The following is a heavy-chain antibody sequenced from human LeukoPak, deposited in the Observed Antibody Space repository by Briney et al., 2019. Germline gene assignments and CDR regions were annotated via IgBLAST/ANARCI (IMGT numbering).Heavy chain of an antibody. CDR2: IYDGGGA. Sequence: GGSLRLSCAASGFTVSSKYMSWVRQAPGKGLEWLSVIYDGGGANYADSVKARFTISRDNSKNTLYLQMDSLRAEDTAVYYCARSGYDSSGYYPSPVDYWGQGTLVTVSS. CDR1: GFTVSSKY. CDR3: ARSGYDSSGYYPSPVDY. J-gene: IGHJ4*02. D-gene: IGHD3-22*01. V-gene: IGHV3-53*01.